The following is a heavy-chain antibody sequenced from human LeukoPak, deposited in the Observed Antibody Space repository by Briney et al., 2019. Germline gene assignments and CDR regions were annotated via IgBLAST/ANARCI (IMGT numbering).Heavy chain of an antibody. CDR3: ARRMKRYSSGWIDI. V-gene: IGHV3-33*01. Sequence: PGRSLRLSCAASGFTFSSYGMHWVRQAPGKGLEWVAVIWYDGSNKYYVDSVKGRFTISRDNSKNTLYLQMNSLRAEDTAVYYCARRMKRYSSGWIDIWGQGAMVTVSS. CDR2: IWYDGSNK. D-gene: IGHD6-19*01. J-gene: IGHJ3*02. CDR1: GFTFSSYG.